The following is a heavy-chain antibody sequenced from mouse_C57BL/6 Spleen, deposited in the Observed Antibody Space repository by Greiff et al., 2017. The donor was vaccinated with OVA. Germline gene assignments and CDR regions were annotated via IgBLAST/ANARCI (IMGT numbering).Heavy chain of an antibody. J-gene: IGHJ1*03. D-gene: IGHD2-14*01. CDR2: IYPGGGDT. Sequence: QVQLKQSGAELVKPGASVKLSCKASGYAFSSYWMNWVKQRPGKGLEWIGQIYPGGGDTNYNGKFKGKATLTADKSSSTAYMQLSSLTSEDSAVYFCARRGTNNWYFEVWGTGTTVTVSS. CDR3: ARRGTNNWYFEV. CDR1: GYAFSSYW. V-gene: IGHV1-80*01.